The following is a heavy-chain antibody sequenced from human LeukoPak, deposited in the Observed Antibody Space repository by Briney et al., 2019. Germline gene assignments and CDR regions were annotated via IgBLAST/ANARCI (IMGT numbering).Heavy chain of an antibody. Sequence: GGSLRLSCAAAGFTVSSNYMSWIRQAPGKGLEWVSVIYSGGSTYYADSVKGRFTISRDNSKNTLYLQMNSLRAEDTAVYYCARDFGDYVGYWGQGTLVTVSS. D-gene: IGHD3-10*01. V-gene: IGHV3-66*01. J-gene: IGHJ4*02. CDR2: IYSGGST. CDR3: ARDFGDYVGY. CDR1: GFTVSSNY.